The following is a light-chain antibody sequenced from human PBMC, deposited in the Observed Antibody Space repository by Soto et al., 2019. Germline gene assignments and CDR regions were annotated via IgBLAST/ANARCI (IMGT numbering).Light chain of an antibody. Sequence: EIVMTQSPATLSVSPVERATLSCRASQSVSSNLAWYQQKPGQAPRLLIYGASTRATGIPARFSGSGSGKEFTLTISSLQSEDFAVYYCQQYNNWPPWTFGQGTKVDI. CDR1: QSVSSN. CDR2: GAS. V-gene: IGKV3-15*01. CDR3: QQYNNWPPWT. J-gene: IGKJ1*01.